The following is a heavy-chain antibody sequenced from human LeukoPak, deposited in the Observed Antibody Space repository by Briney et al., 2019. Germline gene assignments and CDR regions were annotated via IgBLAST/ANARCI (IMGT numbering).Heavy chain of an antibody. D-gene: IGHD3-3*01. Sequence: SETLSLTCSVSGGSINSYYWSWIRQPAGKGLEWIGRIYTSGGTNYNPSLKSRVTISVDRSKNQFSLKLSSVTAADTAVYYCAREAAWGFTIFGVVWGQGTLVTVSS. CDR2: IYTSGGT. V-gene: IGHV4-4*07. J-gene: IGHJ4*02. CDR3: AREAAWGFTIFGVV. CDR1: GGSINSYY.